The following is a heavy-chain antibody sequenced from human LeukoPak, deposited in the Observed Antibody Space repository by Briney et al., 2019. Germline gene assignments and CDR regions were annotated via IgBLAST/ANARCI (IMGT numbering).Heavy chain of an antibody. J-gene: IGHJ5*02. V-gene: IGHV1-2*06. CDR1: GYTFTGYY. CDR2: NNPNNGST. CDR3: ADIASFDP. Sequence: ASVKVSCKASGYTFTGYYMHWVRQAPGQGLDCMGQNNPNNGSTNYAQKCQGRVTMNRDTSISTVYMELSRVRSDDTAVYYCADIASFDPWGQGTLVTVSS. D-gene: IGHD2-15*01.